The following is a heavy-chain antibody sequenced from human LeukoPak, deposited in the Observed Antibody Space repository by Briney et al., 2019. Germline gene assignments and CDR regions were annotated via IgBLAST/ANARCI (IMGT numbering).Heavy chain of an antibody. Sequence: WVRQAPGKGLEWIGSIYYSGSTYYNPSLKSRVTISVDTSKNQFSLKLSSVTAADTAVYYCARDPGGYYDSSGYYYDYWGQGTLVTVSS. CDR2: IYYSGST. CDR3: ARDPGGYYDSSGYYYDY. D-gene: IGHD3-22*01. J-gene: IGHJ4*02. V-gene: IGHV4-39*07.